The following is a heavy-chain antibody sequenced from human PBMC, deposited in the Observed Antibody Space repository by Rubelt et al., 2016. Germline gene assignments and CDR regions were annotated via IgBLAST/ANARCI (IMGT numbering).Heavy chain of an antibody. CDR2: IYYSGST. CDR1: GGSISSSSYY. D-gene: IGHD2-15*01. J-gene: IGHJ3*02. CDR3: ARDKASRIKNAFDI. V-gene: IGHV4-39*02. Sequence: QLQLQESGPGLVKPSETLSLTCTVSGGSISSSSYYWGWIRQPPGKGLEWIGSIYYSGSTYYNPARKRRVTISVDTAKNQFRRKLSSGTAADTAVYYCARDKASRIKNAFDIWGQGTMVTVS.